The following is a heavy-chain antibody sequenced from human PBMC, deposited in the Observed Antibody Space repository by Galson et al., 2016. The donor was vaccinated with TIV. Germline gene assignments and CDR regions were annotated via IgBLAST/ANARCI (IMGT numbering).Heavy chain of an antibody. CDR3: AIDRIVDATDYSYCYGLDI. J-gene: IGHJ6*02. Sequence: SLRLSCAASGLSVSINYMTWVRQAPGKGLEWVSLISDGGRTFYPDSVKGRFTISRDKSRNTLYLQMNGLRAEDPAVYFCAIDRIVDATDYSYCYGLDIWGQGTAVTVSS. CDR2: ISDGGRT. CDR1: GLSVSINY. D-gene: IGHD1-26*01. V-gene: IGHV3-66*02.